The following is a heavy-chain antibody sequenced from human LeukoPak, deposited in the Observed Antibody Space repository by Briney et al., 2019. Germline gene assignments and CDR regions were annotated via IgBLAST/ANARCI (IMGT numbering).Heavy chain of an antibody. CDR2: INTKTGRT. J-gene: IGHJ5*02. CDR1: GYSFTYYY. CDR3: ARADFIDAGPYLIGP. D-gene: IGHD3-3*01. V-gene: IGHV1-2*02. Sequence: GASVRVSCKTSGYSFTYYYIHWVRQAPGQGREWMAWINTKTGRTSSARKFQGRVTMTRDPSITTVYMDMAWLTSDDTAIYFCARADFIDAGPYLIGPWGQGALVTVSS.